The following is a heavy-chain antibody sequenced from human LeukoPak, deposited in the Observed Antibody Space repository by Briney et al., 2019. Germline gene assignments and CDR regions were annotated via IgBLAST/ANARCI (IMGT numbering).Heavy chain of an antibody. CDR1: GFTFGSYA. V-gene: IGHV3-23*01. J-gene: IGHJ4*02. CDR3: AKDGKKYGSTWDFDY. CDR2: ISSSGGST. D-gene: IGHD6-13*01. Sequence: PGGSLRLSCAACGFTFGSYAMIWVRQAPGKGLDWVSHISSSGGSTYYADSVKGRFTISRVNSKKTLYLQMNSLRAEDTAVYYCAKDGKKYGSTWDFDYWGQGTLVTVSS.